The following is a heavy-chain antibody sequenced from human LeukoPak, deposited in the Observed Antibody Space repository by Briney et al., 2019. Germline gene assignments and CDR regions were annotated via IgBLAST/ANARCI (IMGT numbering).Heavy chain of an antibody. V-gene: IGHV3-30-3*01. J-gene: IGHJ4*02. CDR3: ARDPRGSPYYFDY. D-gene: IGHD1-26*01. CDR2: ISYDGTNK. CDR1: GFTFSSYA. Sequence: GRSLRLSCAASGFTFSSYAMHWVRQAPGKGLEWVAVISYDGTNKNYADSVKGRFTISRDNSKNTVYLQMNSLRVEDAAVYYCARDPRGSPYYFDYWGQGTLVTVSS.